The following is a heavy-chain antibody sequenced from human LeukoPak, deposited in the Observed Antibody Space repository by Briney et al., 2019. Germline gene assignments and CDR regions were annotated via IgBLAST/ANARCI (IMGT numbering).Heavy chain of an antibody. V-gene: IGHV7-4-1*02. Sequence: ASVKVSCKASGYTFTSYAMNWVRQAPGQGLEWMGWINTNTGSPTYAQGFTGRFVFSLDTSVSTAYLQISSLKAEDTAVYYCARGLITMVRGDLDYWGQGTLVTVSS. CDR1: GYTFTSYA. J-gene: IGHJ4*02. D-gene: IGHD3-10*01. CDR3: ARGLITMVRGDLDY. CDR2: INTNTGSP.